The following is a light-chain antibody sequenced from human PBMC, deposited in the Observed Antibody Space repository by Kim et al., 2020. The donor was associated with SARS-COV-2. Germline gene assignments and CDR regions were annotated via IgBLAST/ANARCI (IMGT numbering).Light chain of an antibody. CDR2: DAS. J-gene: IGKJ2*01. V-gene: IGKV3-11*01. CDR3: QHRSNWPGYT. Sequence: PGERATLSCRASQSVNNFLGWYQQKPGQAPRLFIYDASNRATCIPARFNGSGSGTDFTLTISSLEPEDFAVYYCQHRSNWPGYTFGQGTKLE. CDR1: QSVNNF.